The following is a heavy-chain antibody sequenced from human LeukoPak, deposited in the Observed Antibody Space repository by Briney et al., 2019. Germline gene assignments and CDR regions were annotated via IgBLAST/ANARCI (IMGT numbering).Heavy chain of an antibody. CDR1: GGSITSTSYY. CDR2: VYYRGSP. D-gene: IGHD1-26*01. CDR3: ARQVVEATLGYFDY. Sequence: SETLSLTCTVSGGSITSTSYYWGCIRQPPGKGLEWIGSVYYRGSPYYNPSLKSRVTISVDSTKNHFSLKLSSVTAADTAMYYCARQVVEATLGYFDYWGQGTLITVSS. V-gene: IGHV4-39*01. J-gene: IGHJ4*02.